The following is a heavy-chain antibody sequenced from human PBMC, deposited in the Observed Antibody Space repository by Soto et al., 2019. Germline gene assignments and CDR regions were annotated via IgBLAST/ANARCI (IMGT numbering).Heavy chain of an antibody. Sequence: QVQLQESGPGLVKPSGTLSLTCAVSGDSISSMNWWSWVRQSPGKGLEWIGEIHHGGSTNYNPSLMSRVTPSVDNSENLFSLRLTSLTAVDTAAYYCARYDYVSGDDYNIDCWGQGTLVTVSS. J-gene: IGHJ4*02. CDR2: IHHGGST. V-gene: IGHV4-4*02. CDR3: ARYDYVSGDDYNIDC. D-gene: IGHD3-10*01. CDR1: GDSISSMNW.